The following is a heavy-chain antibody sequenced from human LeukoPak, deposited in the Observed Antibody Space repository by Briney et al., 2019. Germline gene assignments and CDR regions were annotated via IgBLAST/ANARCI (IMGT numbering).Heavy chain of an antibody. Sequence: GESLKISCKVSGYSFTTYWIAWVRQMPGKGLEWMGIIYPADSDTIYSPSFQGQVTISADKSINTAYLQWSSLKASDTAIYYCARGGVGGAPKSGWFDPWGQGTLVTVSS. CDR2: IYPADSDT. CDR1: GYSFTTYW. J-gene: IGHJ5*02. V-gene: IGHV5-51*01. D-gene: IGHD2-8*01. CDR3: ARGGVGGAPKSGWFDP.